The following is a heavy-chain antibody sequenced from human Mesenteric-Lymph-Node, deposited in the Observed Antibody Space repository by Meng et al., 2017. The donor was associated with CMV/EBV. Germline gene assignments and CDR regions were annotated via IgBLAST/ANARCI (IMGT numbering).Heavy chain of an antibody. CDR1: GYMFTGYY. V-gene: IGHV1-2*02. CDR3: AREGQDVGKGFDP. J-gene: IGHJ5*02. D-gene: IGHD1-26*01. CDR2: INPNVGDT. Sequence: ASVKVSCKTTGYMFTGYYIHWVRQAPGQGLEWMGWINPNVGDTNYAQKFQGRVALTTDESISTVYMELKRLTYDDTAVYFCAREGQDVGKGFDPWGQGTRVTVSS.